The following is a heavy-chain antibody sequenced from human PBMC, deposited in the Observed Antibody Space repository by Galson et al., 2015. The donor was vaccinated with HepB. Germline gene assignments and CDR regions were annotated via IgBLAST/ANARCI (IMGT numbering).Heavy chain of an antibody. Sequence: ETLSLTCTVSGGPISSSSFWWGWVRQPPGKGLEWIGNIYYTGGTYYNPSLKSRVTISVDTSKSQFSLKLTSVTAADTAVYYCASPGPGGAPKYYGLDVWGQGTTVAVSS. J-gene: IGHJ6*02. V-gene: IGHV4-39*01. CDR2: IYYTGGT. CDR1: GGPISSSSFW. D-gene: IGHD3-10*01. CDR3: ASPGPGGAPKYYGLDV.